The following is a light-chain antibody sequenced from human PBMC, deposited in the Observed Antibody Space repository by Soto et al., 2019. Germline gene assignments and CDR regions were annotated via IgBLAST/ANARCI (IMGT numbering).Light chain of an antibody. CDR2: DAS. J-gene: IGKJ1*01. CDR3: QQRSDWPRT. V-gene: IGKV3-11*01. CDR1: QSVSIY. Sequence: EIVLTQSPATLSLSPGERATLSCRASQSVSIYLAWYQQKPGQAPRLLIYDASNRATGIPDRFSGSGSGTDFTLTISSLEPEDFAVYYCQQRSDWPRTYGQGTKVEIK.